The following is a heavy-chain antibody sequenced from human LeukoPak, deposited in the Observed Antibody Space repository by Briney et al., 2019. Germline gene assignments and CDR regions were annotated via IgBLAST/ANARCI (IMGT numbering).Heavy chain of an antibody. J-gene: IGHJ6*04. CDR1: GGSFSGYY. CDR2: INHSGST. D-gene: IGHD3-10*01. Sequence: PSETLSLTCAVYGGSFSGYYWSWIRQPPGKGLEWIGEINHSGSTNYNPSLKSRVTISVDTSKNQFSLKLSSVTAADTAVYYCARLRSSRGVAVWGKGTTVTVSS. V-gene: IGHV4-34*01. CDR3: ARLRSSRGVAV.